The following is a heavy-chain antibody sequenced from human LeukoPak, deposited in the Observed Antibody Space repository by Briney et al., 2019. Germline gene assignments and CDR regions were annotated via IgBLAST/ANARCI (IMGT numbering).Heavy chain of an antibody. V-gene: IGHV4-4*09. CDR1: GGSISSYY. Sequence: PSETLSLTCTVSGGSISSYYWSWIRQPPGKGLEWIGYIYTSGSTNYNPSLKSRVTISVDTSKNQFSLKLSSVTAADTAVYYCASLHHYYYYMDVWGKGTTVTVSS. J-gene: IGHJ6*03. CDR2: IYTSGST. CDR3: ASLHHYYYYMDV.